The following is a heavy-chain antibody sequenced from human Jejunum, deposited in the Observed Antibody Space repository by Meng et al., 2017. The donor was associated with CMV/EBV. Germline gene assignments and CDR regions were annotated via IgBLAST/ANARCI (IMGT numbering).Heavy chain of an antibody. D-gene: IGHD6-19*01. Sequence: YGIHWVSQAPGKGLEWVAFIRYDGSNECYADSVKGRFTISRDNSKNTLYLQMNSLRVEDTAVYYCAKDLIGAVSGNFYYYYGMDLWGQGTTVTVSS. V-gene: IGHV3-30*02. J-gene: IGHJ6*02. CDR3: AKDLIGAVSGNFYYYYGMDL. CDR1: YG. CDR2: IRYDGSNE.